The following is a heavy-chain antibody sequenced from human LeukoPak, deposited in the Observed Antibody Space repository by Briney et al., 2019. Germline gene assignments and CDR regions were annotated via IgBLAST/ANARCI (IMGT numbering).Heavy chain of an antibody. Sequence: SQTLSLTCAISGDSVSSNSAAWNWIRQSPSRGLEWLGRTYYRSKWYNDYAVSVKSRITINPDTSKNQFSLKLSSVTAADTAVYYCANKRGRGEWLALDYWGQGTLVTVSS. CDR2: TYYRSKWYN. V-gene: IGHV6-1*01. CDR3: ANKRGRGEWLALDY. CDR1: GDSVSSNSAA. D-gene: IGHD6-19*01. J-gene: IGHJ4*02.